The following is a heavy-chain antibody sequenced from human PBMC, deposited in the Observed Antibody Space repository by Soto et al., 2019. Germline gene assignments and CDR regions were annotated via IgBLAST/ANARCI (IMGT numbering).Heavy chain of an antibody. J-gene: IGHJ4*02. CDR3: ARALSFVLRRRAYYFDY. Sequence: QVQVQQWGAGLLKPSETLSLTCAVYGGSFSGYYWSWIRQPPGKGLEWIGEINHSGSTNYNPSLKSRVTISVDTSKNQFSLKLSSVTASDTAVYYCARALSFVLRRRAYYFDYWGQGTLVTVSS. D-gene: IGHD3-3*01. V-gene: IGHV4-34*01. CDR2: INHSGST. CDR1: GGSFSGYY.